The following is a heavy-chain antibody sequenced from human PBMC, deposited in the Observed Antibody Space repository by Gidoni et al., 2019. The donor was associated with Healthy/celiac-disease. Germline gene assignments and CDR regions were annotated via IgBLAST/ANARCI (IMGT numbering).Heavy chain of an antibody. CDR2: IYYSGST. V-gene: IGHV4-30-4*01. CDR3: ARDPGWYYGMDV. CDR1: GGSISSGDYY. J-gene: IGHJ6*02. Sequence: QVQLQESGPGLVKPSQTLSLPCTVSGGSISSGDYYWSWIRHPPGKGLEWIGYIYYSGSTYDSQSLKSRFTISVDTSKNQFSLKLSSVTAADTAVYYCARDPGWYYGMDVWGQGTTVTVSS.